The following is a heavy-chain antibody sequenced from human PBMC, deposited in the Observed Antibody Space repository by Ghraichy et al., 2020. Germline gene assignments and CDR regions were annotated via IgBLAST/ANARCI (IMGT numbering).Heavy chain of an antibody. CDR1: GFTFSRNW. Sequence: GGSLRLSCAASGFTFSRNWMHWVRQAPGKGLMWVSHINLNGSSTSYADSVKGRFTISRDNAKNTLYLQMNSLRAEDTAVYFCVRGMVHFDYWGQGSLVTVSS. V-gene: IGHV3-74*01. CDR2: INLNGSST. CDR3: VRGMVHFDY. D-gene: IGHD3-10*01. J-gene: IGHJ4*02.